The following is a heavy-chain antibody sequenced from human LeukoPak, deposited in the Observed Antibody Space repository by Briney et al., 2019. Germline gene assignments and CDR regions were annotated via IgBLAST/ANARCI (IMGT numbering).Heavy chain of an antibody. V-gene: IGHV4-61*02. Sequence: SQTLSLTCTVSGGSISSGSYYWSWIRQPAGKGLEWIGRIYTSGSTNYNPSLKSRVTISVDTSKNQFSLKLSSATAADTAVYYCARAGPAYYFDYWGQGTLVTVSS. D-gene: IGHD3-10*01. CDR3: ARAGPAYYFDY. CDR2: IYTSGST. CDR1: GGSISSGSYY. J-gene: IGHJ4*02.